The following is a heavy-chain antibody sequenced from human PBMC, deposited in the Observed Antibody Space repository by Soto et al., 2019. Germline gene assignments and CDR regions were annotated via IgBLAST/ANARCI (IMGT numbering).Heavy chain of an antibody. CDR1: GGTFSSYA. J-gene: IGHJ6*02. Sequence: QVQLVQSGAEVKKPGSSVKVSCKASGGTFSSYAISWVRQAPGQGLEWMGGIIPIFGTANYAQKFQGRVTITADESTSTAYMAPSSLSSDDTAVYYCARDFTVTTFYSYGMDVWGQGTTVTVSS. CDR3: ARDFTVTTFYSYGMDV. D-gene: IGHD4-17*01. V-gene: IGHV1-69*12. CDR2: IIPIFGTA.